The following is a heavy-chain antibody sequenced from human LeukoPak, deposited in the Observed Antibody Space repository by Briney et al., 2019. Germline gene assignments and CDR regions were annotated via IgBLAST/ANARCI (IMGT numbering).Heavy chain of an antibody. J-gene: IGHJ4*02. CDR3: ARGVIAVAGTGEYFDY. CDR2: INPNSGDT. Sequence: ASVKVSCKASGYTFTGNYIHWVRQAPGQGLEWMGWINPNSGDTNYAQNFQGRVTMTRDRSISTAYMELRSLRSDDTAVYYCARGVIAVAGTGEYFDYWGQGTLVTVSS. CDR1: GYTFTGNY. V-gene: IGHV1-2*02. D-gene: IGHD6-19*01.